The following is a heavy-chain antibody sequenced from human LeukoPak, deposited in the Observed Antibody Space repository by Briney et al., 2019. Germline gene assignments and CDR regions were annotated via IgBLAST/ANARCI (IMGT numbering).Heavy chain of an antibody. V-gene: IGHV4-59*08. CDR1: GGSISSYY. CDR2: IYYSGST. CDR3: ARLGCSSTSCSIGSSYYYYGMDV. Sequence: SETLSLTCTASGGSISSYYWSWIRQPPGKGLEWIGYIYYSGSTNYNPSLKSRVTISVDTSKNQFSLKLSSVTAADTTVYYCARLGCSSTSCSIGSSYYYYGMDVWGQGTTVTVSS. D-gene: IGHD2-2*01. J-gene: IGHJ6*02.